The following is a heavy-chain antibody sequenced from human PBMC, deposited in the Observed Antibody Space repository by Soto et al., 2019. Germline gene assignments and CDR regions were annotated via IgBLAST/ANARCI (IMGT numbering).Heavy chain of an antibody. CDR2: IYYSVST. D-gene: IGHD1-26*01. V-gene: IGHV4-59*01. CDR3: ARPSGSYSYYYGMDV. Sequence: QVHLQESGPGLVKPSETLSLTCTVSGASIRSFFWTWIRQPPGRGLEWIGNIYYSVSTNYNPSLKNRVTMSVDTSKNQFSLMLTSVTAADTAVYYGARPSGSYSYYYGMDVWGQGTTVTVSS. CDR1: GASIRSFF. J-gene: IGHJ6*02.